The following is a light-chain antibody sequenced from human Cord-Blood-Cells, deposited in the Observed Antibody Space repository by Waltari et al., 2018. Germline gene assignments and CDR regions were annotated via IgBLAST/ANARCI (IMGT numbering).Light chain of an antibody. Sequence: IVMTQSPLSLPVTPGEPASISCRSSQSLLHSNGYNYLDWYLKKPGQSPQLLIYLGSNRASGVPDRFSGSGSGTDFTLKISRVEAEDVGVYYCMQALQTPYTFGQGTKLEIK. CDR3: MQALQTPYT. J-gene: IGKJ2*01. CDR1: QSLLHSNGYNY. V-gene: IGKV2-28*01. CDR2: LGS.